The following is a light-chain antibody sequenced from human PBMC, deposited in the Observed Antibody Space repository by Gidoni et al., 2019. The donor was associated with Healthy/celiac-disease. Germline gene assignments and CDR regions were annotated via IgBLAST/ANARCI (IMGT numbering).Light chain of an antibody. CDR3: QQYGSSPFT. V-gene: IGKV3-20*01. CDR1: QRVSSSY. J-gene: IGKJ4*01. CDR2: GAS. Sequence: EIVLTQSPGTLSLSPGERATLSCRASQRVSSSYLAWYQKKPGQAPRLLIYGASSRATRIPDRFSGSGSGTDFTLTISRLEPEDFAVYYCQQYGSSPFTFGGGTKVEIK.